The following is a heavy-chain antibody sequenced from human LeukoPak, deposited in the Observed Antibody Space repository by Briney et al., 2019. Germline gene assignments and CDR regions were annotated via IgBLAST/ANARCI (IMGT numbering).Heavy chain of an antibody. CDR1: GGSISSHY. Sequence: SETLSLTCTVSGGSISSHYWSWIRHPPGKGLERMGYIYYSGSTNYNPSLKSRVTISVDTSKNQFSLKLSSVTAADTAVYYCARGAAFYGRYYYYYMDVWGKGTTVTVSS. V-gene: IGHV4-59*11. D-gene: IGHD4-17*01. CDR3: ARGAAFYGRYYYYYMDV. CDR2: IYYSGST. J-gene: IGHJ6*03.